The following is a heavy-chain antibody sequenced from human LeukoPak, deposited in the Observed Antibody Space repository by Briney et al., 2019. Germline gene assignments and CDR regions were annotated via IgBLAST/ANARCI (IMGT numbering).Heavy chain of an antibody. D-gene: IGHD4-17*01. CDR1: GFTFGDYA. CDR2: IRSKDYGGTT. V-gene: IGHV3-49*04. J-gene: IGHJ6*04. Sequence: GGSLRLSCTASGFTFGDYASSWGRQAPGKGLEWVGFIRSKDYGGTTDYAASVKGRVIISRDDSKSIAYLQMNSLKTEDTAVYYCTRDRWGGDYISRGMDVWGNGTTVTISS. CDR3: TRDRWGGDYISRGMDV.